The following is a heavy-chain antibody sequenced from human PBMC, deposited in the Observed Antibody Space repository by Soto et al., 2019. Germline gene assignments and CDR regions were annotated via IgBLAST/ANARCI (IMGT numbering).Heavy chain of an antibody. CDR2: ISAYNGNT. CDR1: GYTFTSYG. CDR3: ARDRGYGSGSSIDY. D-gene: IGHD3-10*01. J-gene: IGHJ4*02. Sequence: ASVKVSCKASGYTFTSYGISWVRQAPGQGLDWMGWISAYNGNTNYAQKLQGRVTMTTDTSTSTAYMELRSLRSDDTAVCYCARDRGYGSGSSIDYWGQGSLVTVSS. V-gene: IGHV1-18*01.